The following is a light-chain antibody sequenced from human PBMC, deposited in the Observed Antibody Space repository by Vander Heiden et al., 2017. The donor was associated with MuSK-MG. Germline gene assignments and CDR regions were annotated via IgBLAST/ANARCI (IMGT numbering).Light chain of an antibody. Sequence: QSVVTQAPSASGTPGQRVIISCSGSSSNIGSNTVNWYQQLPGAAPKLLIYRDNQRPSGVPARFSGSKSGTSASLAISGLQSEDEADYYCAAWDDGLNGHVVFGGGTKLTVL. CDR1: SSNIGSNT. CDR3: AAWDDGLNGHVV. J-gene: IGLJ2*01. V-gene: IGLV1-44*01. CDR2: RDN.